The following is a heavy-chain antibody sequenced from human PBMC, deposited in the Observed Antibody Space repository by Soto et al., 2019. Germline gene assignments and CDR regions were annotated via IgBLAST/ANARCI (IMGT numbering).Heavy chain of an antibody. J-gene: IGHJ4*02. CDR2: IVPIYRTA. CDR3: ARDSGAKLSSS. V-gene: IGHV1-69*01. CDR1: GGTLRLSH. Sequence: QVQLVQSGAEVREPGSSVKVSCKASGGTLRLSHLNGVRHAPRQGLEWVGGIVPIYRTADYAQKFQGRVSITADESARTTYLELSSLKSQDTAVYYCARDSGAKLSSSWGQGTLVTVSS. D-gene: IGHD6-13*01.